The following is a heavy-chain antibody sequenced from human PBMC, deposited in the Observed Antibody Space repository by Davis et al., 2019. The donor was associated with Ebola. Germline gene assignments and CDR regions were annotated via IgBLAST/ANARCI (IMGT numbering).Heavy chain of an antibody. CDR3: ARVLTTVTRLYYYGMDV. CDR2: ISGGGGTT. D-gene: IGHD4-17*01. CDR1: GFTFSSDA. J-gene: IGHJ6*02. Sequence: GESLKISCAASGFTFSSDAMSWVRQAPGKGLEWVSAISGGGGTTYYADSVKGRFTISRDNSKNTLDLQMNSLRAEDTAVYYCARVLTTVTRLYYYGMDVWGQGTTVTVSS. V-gene: IGHV3-23*01.